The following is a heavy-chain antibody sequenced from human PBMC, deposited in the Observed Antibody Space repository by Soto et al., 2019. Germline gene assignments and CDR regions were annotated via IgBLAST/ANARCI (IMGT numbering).Heavy chain of an antibody. CDR2: INPNSGGT. Sequence: GASVKVSCKASGYTFTGYYMHWVRQAPGQGLEWMGWINPNSGGTNYAQKFQGRVTMTRDTSISTAYMELSRLRSDDTAVYYCARGYYDSSGYYVYFYWGQGTLVTVSS. V-gene: IGHV1-2*02. D-gene: IGHD3-22*01. J-gene: IGHJ4*02. CDR3: ARGYYDSSGYYVYFY. CDR1: GYTFTGYY.